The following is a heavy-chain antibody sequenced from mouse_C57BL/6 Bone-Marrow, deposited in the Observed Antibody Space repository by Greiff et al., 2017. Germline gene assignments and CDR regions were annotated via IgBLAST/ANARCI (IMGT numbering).Heavy chain of an antibody. CDR2: IYPSDSET. Sequence: VKLQQPGAELVRPGSSVKLSCKASGYTFTSYWMDWVKQRPGQGLEWIGNIYPSDSETHYNQKFKDKATLTVDKSSSTAYKQQSSLSSEDAAVYYCARNYSNQAWLAYWGQGTLATVSA. V-gene: IGHV1-61*01. J-gene: IGHJ3*01. D-gene: IGHD2-5*01. CDR3: ARNYSNQAWLAY. CDR1: GYTFTSYW.